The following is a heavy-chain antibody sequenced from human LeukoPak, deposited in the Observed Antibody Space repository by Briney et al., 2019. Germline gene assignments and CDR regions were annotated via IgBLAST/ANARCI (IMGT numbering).Heavy chain of an antibody. CDR3: ASDPMVRGVYDY. D-gene: IGHD3-10*01. CDR1: GFTFSSYS. V-gene: IGHV3-21*01. Sequence: GGSLRLSCAASGFTFSSYSMNWVRQAPGKGLEWVSSISSSSSYIYYADSVKGRFTISRDNAKNSLYLQMNSLRAEDTAVYYCASDPMVRGVYDYWGQGTLVTVSS. J-gene: IGHJ4*02. CDR2: ISSSSSYI.